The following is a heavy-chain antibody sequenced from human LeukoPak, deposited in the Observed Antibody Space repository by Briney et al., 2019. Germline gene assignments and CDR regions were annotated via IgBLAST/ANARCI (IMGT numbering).Heavy chain of an antibody. CDR3: AKSKRGIAVAEDY. J-gene: IGHJ4*02. CDR1: GYTFTGYY. CDR2: INPNSGGT. Sequence: WASVKVSCKASGYTFTGYYMHWVRQAPGQGLEWMGWINPNSGGTNYAQKFQGRVTMTRDTSISTAYMELSRLRSDDTAVYYCAKSKRGIAVAEDYWGQGTLVTVSS. D-gene: IGHD6-19*01. V-gene: IGHV1-2*02.